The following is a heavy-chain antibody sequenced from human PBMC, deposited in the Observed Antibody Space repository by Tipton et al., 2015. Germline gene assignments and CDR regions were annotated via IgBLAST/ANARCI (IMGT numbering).Heavy chain of an antibody. D-gene: IGHD3-3*01. Sequence: TLSLTCTVSGGSVCNGNFYWTWIRQPPGKSLEWIGHLYYCGNTNYSPSLKSRVTISVDTSKNQFSLKLSSVTAADTAVYYCAREDFWSGYTFYYWGQGTLVTVSS. CDR2: LYYCGNT. CDR1: GGSVCNGNFY. CDR3: AREDFWSGYTFYY. J-gene: IGHJ4*02. V-gene: IGHV4-61*01.